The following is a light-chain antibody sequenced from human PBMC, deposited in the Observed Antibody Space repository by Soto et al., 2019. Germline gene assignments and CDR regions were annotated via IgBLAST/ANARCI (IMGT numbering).Light chain of an antibody. V-gene: IGKV1-9*01. CDR1: QSISSY. CDR3: QQLRMYPST. Sequence: QLNQSKSSLSASVRDRVTITFRASQSISSYLNWYQQKPGEAPKLLIYAASTLYGGVPSRFSGSGSGTDFALTITSLQAEDFATYYCQQLRMYPSTFGGGTKVDIK. CDR2: AAS. J-gene: IGKJ4*01.